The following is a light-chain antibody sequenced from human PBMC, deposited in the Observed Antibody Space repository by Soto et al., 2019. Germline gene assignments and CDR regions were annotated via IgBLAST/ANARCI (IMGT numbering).Light chain of an antibody. Sequence: QSVLTQPPSMSGAPGQRVTISCTGSSSNIGAGYDVHWYQQHPGTAPKLLIFDNNNRPSGVPDRFSGSKSDTSASLAITGLQAEDEAAYYCQSFDTSLIGFVVFGGGTNLTVL. CDR2: DNN. V-gene: IGLV1-40*01. CDR3: QSFDTSLIGFVV. CDR1: SSNIGAGYD. J-gene: IGLJ2*01.